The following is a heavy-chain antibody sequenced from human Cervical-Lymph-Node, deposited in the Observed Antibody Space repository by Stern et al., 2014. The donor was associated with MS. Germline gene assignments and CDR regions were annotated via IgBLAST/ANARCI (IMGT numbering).Heavy chain of an antibody. J-gene: IGHJ4*02. D-gene: IGHD4-23*01. CDR2: IIRGGSYI. CDR3: ARGRGGNYRYYFDY. Sequence: EVQLVESGGGLIKPGGSVRLSCAASGCTLSSYSINWVRQAPGTGLEWVASIIRGGSYIYYADSLKGRFTISRDNAKNSLYLQMNSLRAEDTAVYYCARGRGGNYRYYFDYWGQGTLVTVSS. V-gene: IGHV3-21*01. CDR1: GCTLSSYS.